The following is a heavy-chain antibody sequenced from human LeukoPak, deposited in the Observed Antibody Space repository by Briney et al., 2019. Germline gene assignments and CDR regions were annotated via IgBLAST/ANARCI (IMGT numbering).Heavy chain of an antibody. CDR3: AKEVGSGWYFDY. Sequence: GGSLRLSCAASGFTFDDYAMHWVRQAPGKGLEWVSGISWNSGSIGYADSVKGRFTISRDNAKNSLYLQMNSLRAEDTAVYYCAKEVGSGWYFDYWGQGTMVTVSS. CDR1: GFTFDDYA. CDR2: ISWNSGSI. D-gene: IGHD6-19*01. J-gene: IGHJ4*02. V-gene: IGHV3-9*01.